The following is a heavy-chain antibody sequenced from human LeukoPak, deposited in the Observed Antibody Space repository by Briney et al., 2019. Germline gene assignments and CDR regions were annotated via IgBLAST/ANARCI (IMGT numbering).Heavy chain of an antibody. CDR3: ARDGQGAGKTFDY. CDR1: GYTFTDYY. Sequence: ASVKVSCKASGYTFTDYYMHWVRQAPGQGLEWMGWINPKSGGTKYAQKFLGRVTMTRDTSISTAYTDLSRLRSDDTAMYYCARDGQGAGKTFDYWGQGTLVTVSS. D-gene: IGHD6-13*01. CDR2: INPKSGGT. V-gene: IGHV1-2*02. J-gene: IGHJ4*02.